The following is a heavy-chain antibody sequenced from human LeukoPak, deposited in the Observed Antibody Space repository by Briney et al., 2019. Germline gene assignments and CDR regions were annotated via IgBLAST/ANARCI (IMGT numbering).Heavy chain of an antibody. CDR2: IWYDGTNK. Sequence: PGGSLRLSCAASGFTFSNYDMHWVRQAPGKGLEWVAVIWYDGTNKYYADSVKGRFTISRDNSKNTLYLQMSSLRAEDTAVYYCVSIAVASWGQGTLVTVSS. V-gene: IGHV3-33*01. J-gene: IGHJ4*02. CDR3: VSIAVAS. CDR1: GFTFSNYD. D-gene: IGHD6-19*01.